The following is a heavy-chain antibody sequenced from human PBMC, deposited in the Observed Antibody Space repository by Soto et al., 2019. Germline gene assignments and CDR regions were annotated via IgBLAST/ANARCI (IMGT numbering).Heavy chain of an antibody. V-gene: IGHV1-69*06. CDR3: ARGSVDMRFDY. Sequence: SVKVSCKASGGTFSSYAISWVRQAPGQGLEWMGGIIPIFGTADYAQTLQGRVTITADKSTSTAYMELSSLRSEDTAVYYCARGSVDMRFDYWGQGTLVTVSS. J-gene: IGHJ4*02. D-gene: IGHD6-19*01. CDR2: IIPIFGTA. CDR1: GGTFSSYA.